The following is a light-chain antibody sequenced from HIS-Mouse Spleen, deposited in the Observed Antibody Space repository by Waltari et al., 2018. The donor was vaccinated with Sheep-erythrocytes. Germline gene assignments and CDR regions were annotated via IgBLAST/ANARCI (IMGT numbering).Light chain of an antibody. J-gene: IGLJ1*01. CDR3: CSYAGSYNHV. Sequence: QSALTQPRSVSGSPGQSVTISCTGTSSDVGGYNYVSWYQQHPGKAPKLMIYDVSKRPAGVADRFAGYKSGNTASLTIAGLQAEDEADYYCCSYAGSYNHVFATGTKVTVL. V-gene: IGLV2-11*01. CDR1: SSDVGGYNY. CDR2: DVS.